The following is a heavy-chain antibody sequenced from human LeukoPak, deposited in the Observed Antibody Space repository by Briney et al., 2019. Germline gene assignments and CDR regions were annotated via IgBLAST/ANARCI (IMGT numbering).Heavy chain of an antibody. Sequence: GASVKVSCKASGYTFTSYAMHWVRQAPGQRLEWMGWINAGTGNTKYSQKFQGRVTITRDTSASTAYMELSSLRSEDTSVYYCARGGYDLRSSDYWGQGTLVTVSS. CDR1: GYTFTSYA. CDR3: ARGGYDLRSSDY. D-gene: IGHD3-3*01. V-gene: IGHV1-3*01. J-gene: IGHJ4*02. CDR2: INAGTGNT.